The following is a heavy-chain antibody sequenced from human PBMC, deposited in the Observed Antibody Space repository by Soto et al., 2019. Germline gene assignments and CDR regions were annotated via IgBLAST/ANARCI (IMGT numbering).Heavy chain of an antibody. J-gene: IGHJ6*02. CDR1: GYTFSDYW. Sequence: GESLKISCKASGYTFSDYWIGWVRQMSGKGLEWVGVIYPGDSDTRYSPSFQGQVTISADNSISTAYLQWSSLEASDTAMYYCARLQGVSISLRFHYGMDVWRQGTTVTVSS. CDR3: ARLQGVSISLRFHYGMDV. D-gene: IGHD3-10*01. CDR2: IYPGDSDT. V-gene: IGHV5-51*01.